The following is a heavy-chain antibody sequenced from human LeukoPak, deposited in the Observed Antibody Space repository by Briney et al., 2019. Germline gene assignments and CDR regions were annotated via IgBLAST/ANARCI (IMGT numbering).Heavy chain of an antibody. CDR3: ARDPLRSTWSTYYNALDV. CDR2: ISAYNGNT. CDR1: GGTFSSYA. Sequence: GSSVKVSCKASGGTFSSYAISWVRQAPGQGLEWMGWISAYNGNTDYAQKLQGRVTMTTDTSTSTAYMELRSLTSDDTAVYYCARDPLRSTWSTYYNALDVWGQGTTVTVSS. V-gene: IGHV1-18*01. J-gene: IGHJ6*02. D-gene: IGHD6-13*01.